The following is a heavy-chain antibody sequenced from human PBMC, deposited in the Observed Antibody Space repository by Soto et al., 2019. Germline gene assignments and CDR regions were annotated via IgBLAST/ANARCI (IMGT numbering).Heavy chain of an antibody. Sequence: GASVKVSCKASGGTFSSYAISWVRQAPGQGLEWMGGIIPIFGTANYAQKFQGRVTITADESTSTAYMELSSLRSEDTAVYYCARFSLDQMAAYADSYYGMDVWGQGTTVAVS. V-gene: IGHV1-69*13. CDR1: GGTFSSYA. CDR3: ARFSLDQMAAYADSYYGMDV. D-gene: IGHD6-19*01. J-gene: IGHJ6*02. CDR2: IIPIFGTA.